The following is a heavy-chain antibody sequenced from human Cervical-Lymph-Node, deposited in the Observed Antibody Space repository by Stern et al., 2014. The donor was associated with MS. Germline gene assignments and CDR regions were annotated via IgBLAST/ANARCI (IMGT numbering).Heavy chain of an antibody. CDR3: ARGAGVYWYFDL. V-gene: IGHV1-3*01. D-gene: IGHD3-10*01. CDR1: GYTFMTYA. CDR2: INAGNGNT. Sequence: VQLAESGAEVKKPGASVKVSCKASGYTFMTYAMHWVRQAPGQRLEWMGWINAGNGNTKYSQKFQGRVTITRDTSASTAYMELSSLRSEDTAVYYCARGAGVYWYFDLWGRGTLVTVSS. J-gene: IGHJ2*01.